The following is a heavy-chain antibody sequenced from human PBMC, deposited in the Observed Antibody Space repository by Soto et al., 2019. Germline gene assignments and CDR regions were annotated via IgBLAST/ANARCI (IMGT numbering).Heavy chain of an antibody. D-gene: IGHD3-16*02. V-gene: IGHV4-31*03. CDR1: GGSISSGGYY. CDR2: IYYSGST. J-gene: IGHJ4*02. Sequence: QVQLQESGPGLVKPSQTLSLTCTVSGGSISSGGYYWSWIRQHPGKGLEWIGYIYYSGSTYYNPSLKSRVNTSVDTYKNQFSLKLSSVTAADTAVYYCARVPVLNVWGSYRYYFDYWGQGTLVTVSS. CDR3: ARVPVLNVWGSYRYYFDY.